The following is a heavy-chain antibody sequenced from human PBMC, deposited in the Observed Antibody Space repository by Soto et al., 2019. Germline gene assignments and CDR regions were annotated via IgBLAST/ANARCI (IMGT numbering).Heavy chain of an antibody. Sequence: PGGSLRLSCAASGFTFSIYAMSWVRQAPGKGLEWVSAISGSGGSTYYADSVKGRFTISRDNSKNTLYLQMNSLRAEDTAVYYCAKVVYAIHPHYYYYYYMDVWGKGTTVTVSS. V-gene: IGHV3-23*01. CDR2: ISGSGGST. CDR1: GFTFSIYA. D-gene: IGHD2-8*01. CDR3: AKVVYAIHPHYYYYYYMDV. J-gene: IGHJ6*03.